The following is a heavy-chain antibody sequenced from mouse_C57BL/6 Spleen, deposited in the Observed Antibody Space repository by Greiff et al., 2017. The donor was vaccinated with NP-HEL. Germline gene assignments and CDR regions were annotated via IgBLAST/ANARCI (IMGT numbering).Heavy chain of an antibody. D-gene: IGHD2-4*01. J-gene: IGHJ1*03. CDR3: AREPYYDYGDWYFDV. Sequence: EVQLKESGPGLVKPSQSLSLTCSVTGYSITSGYYWNWIRQFPGNKLEWMGYISYDGSNNYNPSLKNRISITRDTSKNQFFLKLNSVTTEDTATYYCAREPYYDYGDWYFDVWGTGTTVTVSS. CDR1: GYSITSGYY. V-gene: IGHV3-6*01. CDR2: ISYDGSN.